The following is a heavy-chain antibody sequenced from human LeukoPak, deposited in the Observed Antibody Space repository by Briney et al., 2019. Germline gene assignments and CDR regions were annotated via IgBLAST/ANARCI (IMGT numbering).Heavy chain of an antibody. CDR3: ARERPGRSLEWFHYLDY. Sequence: SETLSLTCTVSGGSISSGSYYWSWIRQPAGEGLEWIGRIYTSGSTNYNPSLKSRVTISVDTSKNQFSLKLSSVTAADTAVYYCARERPGRSLEWFHYLDYWGQGTLVTVSS. J-gene: IGHJ4*02. D-gene: IGHD3-3*01. CDR1: GGSISSGSYY. V-gene: IGHV4-61*02. CDR2: IYTSGST.